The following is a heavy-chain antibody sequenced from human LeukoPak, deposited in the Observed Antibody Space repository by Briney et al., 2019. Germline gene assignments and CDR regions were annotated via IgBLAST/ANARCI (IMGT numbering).Heavy chain of an antibody. CDR1: GFTFSSYG. CDR3: AKDLSPGHY. V-gene: IGHV3-23*01. CDR2: ISGNGGNT. Sequence: PGGSLRLSCAASGFTFSSYGMSWVRQAPGKGLEWVSAISGNGGNTYYADSVKGRFTISRDNSKNTLYLQMNSLRAEDTAVHYCAKDLSPGHYWGQGTLVTVSS. D-gene: IGHD2/OR15-2a*01. J-gene: IGHJ4*02.